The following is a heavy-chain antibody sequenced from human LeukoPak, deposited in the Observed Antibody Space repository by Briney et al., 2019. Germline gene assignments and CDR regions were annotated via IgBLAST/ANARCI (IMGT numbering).Heavy chain of an antibody. CDR2: INHSGST. Sequence: SETLSLTCAVYGGSFSGYYWSWIRQPPGKGLEWIGEINHSGSTNYNPSLKSRVTISVDTSKNQFSLKLSSVTAADTAVYYCARGAVSGYYEPNWFDPWGQGTLVTVSS. J-gene: IGHJ5*02. CDR1: GGSFSGYY. V-gene: IGHV4-34*01. D-gene: IGHD3-22*01. CDR3: ARGAVSGYYEPNWFDP.